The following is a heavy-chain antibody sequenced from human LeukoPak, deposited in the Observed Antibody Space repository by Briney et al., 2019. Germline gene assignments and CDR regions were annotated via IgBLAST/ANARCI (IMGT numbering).Heavy chain of an antibody. CDR1: GGSISSYY. CDR2: IYYSGST. V-gene: IGHV4-59*01. CDR3: ASTYYYDSTGYYYFDY. Sequence: SETLSLTCTVSGGSISSYYWSWIRQPPGKGLEWIGYIYYSGSTNYNPSLKSRVPISVDTSKNQFSLKLSSVTAADTAVYYCASTYYYDSTGYYYFDYWGQGTLVTVSS. D-gene: IGHD3-22*01. J-gene: IGHJ4*02.